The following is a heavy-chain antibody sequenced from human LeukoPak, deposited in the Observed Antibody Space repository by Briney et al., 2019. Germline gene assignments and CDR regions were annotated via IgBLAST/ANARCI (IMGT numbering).Heavy chain of an antibody. CDR3: ARLPTHKSVVNGENYRLDY. V-gene: IGHV4-39*01. Sequence: SETLSLTCIVSGGSISIINFYWGWIRQPPGKGLEWIGSVYYNGGTYYNPSLNSRVTISMNTSKNQFSLKLTSVTAADTAVYYCARLPTHKSVVNGENYRLDYWGQGTLVTVSS. CDR2: VYYNGGT. J-gene: IGHJ4*02. D-gene: IGHD4-17*01. CDR1: GGSISIINFY.